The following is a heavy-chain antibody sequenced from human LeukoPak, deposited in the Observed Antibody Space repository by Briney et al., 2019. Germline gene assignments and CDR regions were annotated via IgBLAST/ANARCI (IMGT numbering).Heavy chain of an antibody. CDR3: ARVVDPGGYYYFYYMDV. Sequence: SEILSLTCAVYGGSFSGYYWNWIRQPPGKGLEWIGEINHSGSTNYNPSLRRRVTISVATSKTQLSLKLSSVTAADTAVYYCARVVDPGGYYYFYYMDVWGKGTTVTVSS. V-gene: IGHV4-34*01. J-gene: IGHJ6*03. CDR1: GGSFSGYY. CDR2: INHSGST. D-gene: IGHD3-16*01.